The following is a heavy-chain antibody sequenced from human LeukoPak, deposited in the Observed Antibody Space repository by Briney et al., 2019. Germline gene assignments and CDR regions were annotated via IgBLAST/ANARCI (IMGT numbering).Heavy chain of an antibody. Sequence: SETLSLTCTVSGGSISSGGYYWSWIRQPPGKGLEWIGYIYHSGSTYYNPSLKSRVTISVDRSKNQFSLKLSSVTAADTAVYYCARASYVVVPAATPHRYFDLWGRGTLVTVSS. J-gene: IGHJ2*01. CDR2: IYHSGST. CDR1: GGSISSGGYY. CDR3: ARASYVVVPAATPHRYFDL. V-gene: IGHV4-30-2*01. D-gene: IGHD2-2*02.